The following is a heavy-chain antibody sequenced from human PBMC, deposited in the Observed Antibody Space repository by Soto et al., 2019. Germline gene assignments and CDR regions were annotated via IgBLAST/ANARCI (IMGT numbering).Heavy chain of an antibody. CDR2: INPNSGNM. Sequence: ASVKVSCKVSGYTLTELSMHWVRQAPGKGLEWMGWINPNSGNMGYAQRVQGRVTMTRDTAIRTAYMEVSSLRSDDTAVYYCARGRASGSYYLLDYWGQGTLVTVSS. CDR1: GYTLTELS. CDR3: ARGRASGSYYLLDY. J-gene: IGHJ4*02. V-gene: IGHV1-8*01. D-gene: IGHD3-10*01.